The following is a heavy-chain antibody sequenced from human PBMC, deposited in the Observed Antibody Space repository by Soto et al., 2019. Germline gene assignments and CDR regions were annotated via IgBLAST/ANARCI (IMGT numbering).Heavy chain of an antibody. D-gene: IGHD6-13*01. CDR1: GFTFSSYA. CDR2: ISGSGGST. J-gene: IGHJ4*02. Sequence: PGGSLRLSCAASGFTFSSYAMSWVRQAPGKGLEWVSAISGSGGSTYYADSVKGRFTISRDNSKNTLYLQMNSLRAEDTAVYYCAKDLITDRAAADNFDYWGQGTLVTVSS. CDR3: AKDLITDRAAADNFDY. V-gene: IGHV3-23*01.